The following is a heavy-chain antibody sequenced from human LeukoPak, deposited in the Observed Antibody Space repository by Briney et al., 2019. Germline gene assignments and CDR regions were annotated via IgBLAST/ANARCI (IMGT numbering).Heavy chain of an antibody. CDR1: GFTVSSNY. D-gene: IGHD2-15*01. Sequence: GGSLRLSCAASGFTVSSNYMNWVRQAPGKGLEWVSVIYSGGSTYYADSVKGRFTISRDNSKNTLYLQMNSLRAEDTAVYYCAREYCGGGSCYTDYWGQGTLVTVSS. CDR3: AREYCGGGSCYTDY. V-gene: IGHV3-66*01. CDR2: IYSGGST. J-gene: IGHJ4*02.